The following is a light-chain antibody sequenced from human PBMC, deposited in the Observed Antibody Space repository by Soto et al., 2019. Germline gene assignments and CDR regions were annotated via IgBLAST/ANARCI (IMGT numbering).Light chain of an antibody. CDR3: QHYKSWPWT. Sequence: EIVLTQSTATLSVSPGESATLSSRASQTISTDLAWYQQKPGQPPRLLIYGASTRATAFPARFSGGGSGTDFTLTISSMQSEDFAVDYCQHYKSWPWTFGQGTKVEIK. CDR2: GAS. V-gene: IGKV3-15*01. CDR1: QTISTD. J-gene: IGKJ1*01.